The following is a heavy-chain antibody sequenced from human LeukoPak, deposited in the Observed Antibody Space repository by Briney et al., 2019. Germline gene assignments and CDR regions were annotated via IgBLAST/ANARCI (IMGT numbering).Heavy chain of an antibody. CDR2: ISGSGGST. Sequence: GGSLRLSCAASGFTLRSYATSWVRQAPGKGLEWVSAISGSGGSTYYPDSVKGRFTISRDNSNTTLYLQMNSLRAEDTAVYYCAKGLGWLAHFDYWGQGTLVTVSS. D-gene: IGHD6-19*01. V-gene: IGHV3-23*01. CDR3: AKGLGWLAHFDY. J-gene: IGHJ4*02. CDR1: GFTLRSYA.